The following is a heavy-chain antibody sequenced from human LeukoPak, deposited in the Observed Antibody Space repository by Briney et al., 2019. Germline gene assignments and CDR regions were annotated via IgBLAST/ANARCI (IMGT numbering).Heavy chain of an antibody. CDR2: ISSSSDTI. Sequence: GGSLRLSCAVSGFTFSSYSMNWVRQAPGKGLEWVSYISSSSDTIYYADSVEGRFTISRDNAQNSLYLQMNSLGAEDTAVYYCARAGSGYYYYYMDVWGKGTTVTVSS. J-gene: IGHJ6*03. D-gene: IGHD3-10*01. V-gene: IGHV3-48*01. CDR1: GFTFSSYS. CDR3: ARAGSGYYYYYMDV.